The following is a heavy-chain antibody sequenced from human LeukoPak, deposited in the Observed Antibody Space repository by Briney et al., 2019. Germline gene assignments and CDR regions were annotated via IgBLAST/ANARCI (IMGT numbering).Heavy chain of an antibody. J-gene: IGHJ5*02. CDR1: GYTFTSYG. V-gene: IGHV1-18*01. CDR3: ARDREYSSSSWFDP. Sequence: ASVKVSCKASGYTFTSYGISWVRQAPGQGLEWMGWISAYNGNTNYAQKLQGRVTMTTDTSTSTAYMELRSLRPDDTAVYYCARDREYSSSSWFDPWGQGTLVTVSS. D-gene: IGHD6-6*01. CDR2: ISAYNGNT.